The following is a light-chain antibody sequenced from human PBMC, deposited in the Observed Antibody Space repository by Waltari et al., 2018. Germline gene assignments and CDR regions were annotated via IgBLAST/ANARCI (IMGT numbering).Light chain of an antibody. V-gene: IGLV3-21*01. CDR1: NLGSKY. CDR3: QVWDSSSDHYI. J-gene: IGLJ1*01. CDR2: YDS. Sequence: SYELTQPPSVSVSPGQTARITCGGDNLGSKYVHWYQQKPAQAPVLVIYYDSDRPSGIPERFSGSKSGNTATLTISGVEAGDEADYHCQVWDSSSDHYIFGAGTRLTVL.